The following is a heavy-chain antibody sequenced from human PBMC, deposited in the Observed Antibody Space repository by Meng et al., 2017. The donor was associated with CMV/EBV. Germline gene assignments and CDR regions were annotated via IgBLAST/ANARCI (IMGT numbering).Heavy chain of an antibody. CDR3: ARQIPNYYGSGSYYRLGWFDP. CDR2: IYPGDSDT. V-gene: IGHV5-51*01. CDR1: GYSFTSYW. J-gene: IGHJ5*02. D-gene: IGHD3-10*01. Sequence: LKISCKGSGYSFTSYWIGWVRQMPGKGLEWMGIIYPGDSDTRYSPSFQGQVTISADKSISTAYLQWSSLKASDTAMYYCARQIPNYYGSGSYYRLGWFDPWGQGTLVTVSS.